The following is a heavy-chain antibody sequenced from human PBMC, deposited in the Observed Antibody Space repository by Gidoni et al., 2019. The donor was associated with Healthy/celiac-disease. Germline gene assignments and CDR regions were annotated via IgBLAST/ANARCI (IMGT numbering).Heavy chain of an antibody. Sequence: VQLVESGGGWVQPGGSLRRSCADSGFTFSSCEMNWVRQAPGKGLEWVSYISSSCSTIYYADSVKGRFTLSRDNAKNSLYLQMNRLRAEDTAVYYCARERGRKWELRTQYFDLWGRGTLVTVSS. V-gene: IGHV3-48*03. CDR3: ARERGRKWELRTQYFDL. D-gene: IGHD1-26*01. J-gene: IGHJ2*01. CDR2: ISSSCSTI. CDR1: GFTFSSCE.